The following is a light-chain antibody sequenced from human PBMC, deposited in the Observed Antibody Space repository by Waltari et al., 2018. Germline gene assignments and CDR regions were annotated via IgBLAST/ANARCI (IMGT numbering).Light chain of an antibody. J-gene: IGLJ2*01. CDR3: CSYAGSSTFHVV. CDR2: EVS. Sequence: QSALTQPPPVSGSPGQSITIPCPGTSSAVGSYNLVPWYQQHPGKAPKLMIYEVSKRPSGVSNRFSGSKSGNTASLTISGLQAEDEADYYCCSYAGSSTFHVVFGGGTKLTVL. CDR1: SSAVGSYNL. V-gene: IGLV2-23*02.